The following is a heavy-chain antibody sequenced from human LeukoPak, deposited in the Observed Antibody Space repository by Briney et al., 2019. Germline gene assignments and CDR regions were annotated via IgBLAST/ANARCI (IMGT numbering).Heavy chain of an antibody. Sequence: ASQTLSLTCTVSGGSISSGSYYWSWIRQPPGKGLEWIGYIYYSGSTNYNPSLKSRVTISVDTSKNQFSLKLSSVTAADTAVYYCARAKSGSIDYWGQGTLVTVSS. V-gene: IGHV4-61*01. D-gene: IGHD3-10*01. CDR1: GGSISSGSYY. CDR3: ARAKSGSIDY. CDR2: IYYSGST. J-gene: IGHJ4*02.